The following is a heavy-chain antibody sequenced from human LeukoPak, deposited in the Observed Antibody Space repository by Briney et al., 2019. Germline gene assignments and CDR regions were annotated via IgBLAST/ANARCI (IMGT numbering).Heavy chain of an antibody. D-gene: IGHD3-3*01. J-gene: IGHJ4*02. CDR3: ARGSFYDFWSGPYYFDY. CDR1: GYTFTGYY. V-gene: IGHV1-2*02. Sequence: GASVKVSCKASGYTFTGYYMHWVRQAPGQGLEWMGWINPNSGGTNYAQKFQGRVTMTRDTSISTAYMELSRLRSDDTAVYYCARGSFYDFWSGPYYFDYWGQGTLVTVSS. CDR2: INPNSGGT.